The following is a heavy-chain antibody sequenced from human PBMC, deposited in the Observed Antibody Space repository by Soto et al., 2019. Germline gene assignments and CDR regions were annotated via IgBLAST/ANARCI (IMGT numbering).Heavy chain of an antibody. Sequence: GGSLRLSCAASGLTLSDYYMSWIRQAPGKGLEPVSYISSSGSTTYYADSVKGRFTISRDNAKNSLYLQMDSLRAEDTAVYYCARAPYYDSSGYYYIMGGYFDYWGQGTLVTVSS. CDR2: ISSSGSTT. CDR1: GLTLSDYY. J-gene: IGHJ4*02. V-gene: IGHV3-11*01. CDR3: ARAPYYDSSGYYYIMGGYFDY. D-gene: IGHD3-22*01.